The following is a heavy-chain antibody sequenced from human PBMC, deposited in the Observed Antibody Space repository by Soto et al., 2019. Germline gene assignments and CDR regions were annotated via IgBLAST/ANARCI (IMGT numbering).Heavy chain of an antibody. CDR2: IYPSDSDT. CDR3: ARGGVSTRTFDY. V-gene: IGHV5-51*01. Sequence: GESLKISCKGSGYDFAGYWIAWVRQMPGKGLELMGIIYPSDSDTRYRPSFQGQVTISADKSISSAYLQWSSLRASDTAMYYCARGGVSTRTFDYWGQGTPVTVSS. J-gene: IGHJ4*02. CDR1: GYDFAGYW. D-gene: IGHD3-3*01.